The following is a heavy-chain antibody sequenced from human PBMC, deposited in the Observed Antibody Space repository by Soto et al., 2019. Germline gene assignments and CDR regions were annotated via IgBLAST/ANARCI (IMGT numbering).Heavy chain of an antibody. J-gene: IGHJ4*02. CDR3: AKTGSYYYFDY. CDR1: GFSFSSYA. CDR2: ISGSGGNT. D-gene: IGHD1-26*01. V-gene: IGHV3-23*01. Sequence: GGSLRLSCAASGFSFSSYAMSWVRQAPGKGLEWVSSISGSGGNTYYADSVKGRFTISRDNSKNTLYLQMNSLRAEDTAVYSCAKTGSYYYFDYWGQGTLVTVSS.